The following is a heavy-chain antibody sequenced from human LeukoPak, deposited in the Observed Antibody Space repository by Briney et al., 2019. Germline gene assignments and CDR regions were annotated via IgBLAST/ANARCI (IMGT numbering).Heavy chain of an antibody. CDR3: ARDAGIAARKIFDY. D-gene: IGHD6-6*01. CDR2: ISSSSSNI. Sequence: GGSLRLSCAASRFTFSSYSMNWVREAPGKGLEWVSYISSSSSNIYYTDSVKGRFTISRDNAKNSLYLQMNSLRAEDTAVYYCARDAGIAARKIFDYWGQGTLVTVSS. V-gene: IGHV3-48*01. J-gene: IGHJ4*02. CDR1: RFTFSSYS.